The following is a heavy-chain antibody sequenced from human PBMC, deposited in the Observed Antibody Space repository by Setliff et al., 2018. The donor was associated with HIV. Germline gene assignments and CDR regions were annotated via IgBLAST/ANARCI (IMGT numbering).Heavy chain of an antibody. CDR2: MNPNSGNT. CDR1: GYIFTSYD. V-gene: IGHV1-8*03. CDR3: ARGYLISGTQKSYYMDV. J-gene: IGHJ6*03. Sequence: SVKVSCKASGYIFTSYDINWVRQATGQGLEWMGWMNPNSGNTGYAQKFQGRVTITRDTSINTAYMELSSLRSEDTAVYYCARGYLISGTQKSYYMDVWGKGTTVTVSS. D-gene: IGHD1-26*01.